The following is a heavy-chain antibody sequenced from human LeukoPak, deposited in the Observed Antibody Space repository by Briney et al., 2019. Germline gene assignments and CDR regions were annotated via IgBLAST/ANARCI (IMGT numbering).Heavy chain of an antibody. D-gene: IGHD3-9*01. Sequence: PGGSLRLSCAASGFTFSSYWMHWVRQAPGKGLVCVSRINSDGSSTRYADSVKGRFTISRDNAKNSLYLQMNSLRAEDTAVYYCARDPEVDYDILTGYYNDAFDIWGQGTMVTVSS. CDR3: ARDPEVDYDILTGYYNDAFDI. J-gene: IGHJ3*02. V-gene: IGHV3-74*01. CDR1: GFTFSSYW. CDR2: INSDGSST.